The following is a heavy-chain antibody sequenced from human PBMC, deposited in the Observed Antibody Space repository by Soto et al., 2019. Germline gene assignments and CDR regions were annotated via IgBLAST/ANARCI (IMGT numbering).Heavy chain of an antibody. V-gene: IGHV3-73*02. CDR1: GFTFSGSA. D-gene: IGHD6-25*01. Sequence: EVQLVESGGGLVQPGGSLKLSCAASGFTFSGSAIHWVRQASGKGLAWVSRIKSRADNYATGYAASVKGRFTISRDDSKNTAFLQMNSLRTEDTAVYYCVRYPDGGSLDYWGQGTLVTVSS. CDR2: IKSRADNYAT. J-gene: IGHJ4*02. CDR3: VRYPDGGSLDY.